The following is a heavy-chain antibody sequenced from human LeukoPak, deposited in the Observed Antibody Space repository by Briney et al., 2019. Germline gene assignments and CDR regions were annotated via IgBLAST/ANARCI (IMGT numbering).Heavy chain of an antibody. CDR1: GYSISSGYY. D-gene: IGHD3-22*01. J-gene: IGHJ3*01. Sequence: SETLSLTCAVSGYSISSGYYWGWIRQPPGKGLEWIGSIYHSGSTYYNPSLKSRVTISVDTSKNQFSLKLSSVTAADTAVYYCARGMLGSYDSSGYYALGVWGQGTMVTVSS. V-gene: IGHV4-38-2*01. CDR3: ARGMLGSYDSSGYYALGV. CDR2: IYHSGST.